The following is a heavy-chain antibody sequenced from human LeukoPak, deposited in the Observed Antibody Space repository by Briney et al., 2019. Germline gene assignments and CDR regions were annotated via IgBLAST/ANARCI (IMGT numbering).Heavy chain of an antibody. J-gene: IGHJ4*02. V-gene: IGHV4-4*08. CDR1: GGPVSSYY. CDR2: IYSSGST. Sequence: KPSETLSLTCTVSGGPVSSYYWSWIRQPPGKGLEWIGNIYSSGSTNYNPSLKSRVTISIDTSKKQFSLNLSSVTAADTAVYYCARGEEHGSGTVHFDYWGQGTLVTVSS. D-gene: IGHD3-10*01. CDR3: ARGEEHGSGTVHFDY.